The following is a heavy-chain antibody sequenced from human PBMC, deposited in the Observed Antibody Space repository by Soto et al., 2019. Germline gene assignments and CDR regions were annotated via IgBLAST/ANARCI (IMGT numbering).Heavy chain of an antibody. CDR3: VRDRRLRGHPFDS. CDR1: GFTFSDSW. Sequence: EVQLVESGGGLVQPGGSLRLSCVASGFTFSDSWMHWVRQAPGKGLMWVSRISFDGTATTSAASVRGRFIISRDNAKNTLFLQMNHLRADDTAMDYCVRDRRLRGHPFDSWGQGTFVTVSS. J-gene: IGHJ3*02. D-gene: IGHD2-21*02. CDR2: ISFDGTAT. V-gene: IGHV3-74*03.